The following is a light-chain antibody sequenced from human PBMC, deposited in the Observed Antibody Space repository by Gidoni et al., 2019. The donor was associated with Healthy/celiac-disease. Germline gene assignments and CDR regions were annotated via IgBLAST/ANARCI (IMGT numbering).Light chain of an antibody. CDR1: QSISSY. CDR2: AAS. J-gene: IGKJ2*02. V-gene: IGKV1-39*01. Sequence: DIPMTQSPSSLSASVGDRVTITCRASQSISSYLNWYQQKPGKAPELMIYAASSLQSGVPSRFSGSGSGTDFTLTISSLQPEDFTTYDCQQSYSTPWTCGQGAKLEIK. CDR3: QQSYSTPWT.